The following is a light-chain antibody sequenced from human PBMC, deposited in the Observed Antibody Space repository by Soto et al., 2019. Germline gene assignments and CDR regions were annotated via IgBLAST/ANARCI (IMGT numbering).Light chain of an antibody. J-gene: IGKJ4*01. Sequence: DLQMTQSPSSLSASVGDRVTITCRASQSISSYFNWYQQKPGKAPKLLLYAASSLQSGVPSRFSGSGSGTDFTLTISSLQPEDFATYYCQQSYSTPLTFGGGTKVEIK. CDR3: QQSYSTPLT. V-gene: IGKV1-39*01. CDR1: QSISSY. CDR2: AAS.